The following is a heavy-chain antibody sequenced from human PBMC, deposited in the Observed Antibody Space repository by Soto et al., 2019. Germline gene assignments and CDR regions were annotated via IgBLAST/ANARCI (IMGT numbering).Heavy chain of an antibody. D-gene: IGHD6-13*01. CDR1: GFTVSSNY. CDR3: ARMEQQLAIDY. V-gene: IGHV3-53*01. CDR2: IYSGGST. Sequence: PGWSLRLSCAASGFTVSSNYMSWVRQAPGKGLEWVSVIYSGGSTYYADSVKGRFTISRDNSKNTLYLQMNSLRAEDTAVYYCARMEQQLAIDYWGQGNLGTV. J-gene: IGHJ4*02.